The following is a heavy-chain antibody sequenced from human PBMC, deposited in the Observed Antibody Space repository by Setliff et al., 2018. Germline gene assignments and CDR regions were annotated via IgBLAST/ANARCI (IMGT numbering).Heavy chain of an antibody. J-gene: IGHJ3*02. Sequence: SGPTLVNPTQTLTLTCSFSGFSLSTSGVGVGWIRQPPGKALEWLALIYWDDDKRYSPSLKSRLTISKDTSKSQVVLTMTNMDPVDTATYYCARMDSSGYGGAFDIWGQGTMVTVSS. V-gene: IGHV2-5*02. CDR1: GFSLSTSGVG. CDR3: ARMDSSGYGGAFDI. D-gene: IGHD3-22*01. CDR2: IYWDDDK.